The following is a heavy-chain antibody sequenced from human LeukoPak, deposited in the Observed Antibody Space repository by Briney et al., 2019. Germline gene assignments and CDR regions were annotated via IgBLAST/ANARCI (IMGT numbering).Heavy chain of an antibody. D-gene: IGHD2-2*01. CDR1: GGSISSGGYY. Sequence: PSETLPLTCTVSGGSISSGGYYWSWIRQHPGKGLEWIGYIYYSGSTYYNPSLKSRVTISVDTSKNQFSLKLSSVTAADTAVYYCARGLTKAYQLLFPRGNWFDPWGQGTLVTVSS. V-gene: IGHV4-31*03. CDR3: ARGLTKAYQLLFPRGNWFDP. J-gene: IGHJ5*02. CDR2: IYYSGST.